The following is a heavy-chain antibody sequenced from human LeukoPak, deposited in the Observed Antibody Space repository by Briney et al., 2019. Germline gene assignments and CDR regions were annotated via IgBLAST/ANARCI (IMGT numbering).Heavy chain of an antibody. D-gene: IGHD1-26*01. CDR3: AREGVGATTDDAFDI. V-gene: IGHV1-69*04. CDR2: IIPILGIA. J-gene: IGHJ3*02. CDR1: GGTFSSYA. Sequence: ASVKVSCKASGGTFSSYAISWVRQAPGQGLEWMGRIIPILGIANYAQKFQGRVTITADKSTSTAYMELSSLRSEDTAVYYCAREGVGATTDDAFDIWAKGQWSPSLQ.